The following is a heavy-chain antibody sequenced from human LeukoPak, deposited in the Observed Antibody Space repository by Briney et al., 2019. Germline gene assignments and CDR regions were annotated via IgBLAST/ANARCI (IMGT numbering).Heavy chain of an antibody. D-gene: IGHD3-3*01. J-gene: IGHJ6*02. CDR1: GYTFTSHA. CDR2: INAGSGDT. CDR3: ARDLTPYDFWSGYRLYYYYYGMDV. V-gene: IGHV1-3*01. Sequence: ASVKVSCKASGYTFTSHAIHWVRQAPGQRPEWMGWINAGSGDTKCSQNLEGRVTITRDTSASTAYMELSSLKSEDTAVYYCARDLTPYDFWSGYRLYYYYYGMDVWGQGTTVTVSS.